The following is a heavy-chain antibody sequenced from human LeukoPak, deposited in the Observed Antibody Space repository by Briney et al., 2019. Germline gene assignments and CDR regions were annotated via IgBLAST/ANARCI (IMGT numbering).Heavy chain of an antibody. CDR1: GGTFSSYA. J-gene: IGHJ5*02. CDR3: ARDARCSSTSCPKGWFDP. D-gene: IGHD2-2*01. CDR2: ISAYNGNT. V-gene: IGHV1-18*01. Sequence: ASVKVSCKASGGTFSSYAISWVRQAPGQGLEWMGWISAYNGNTNYAQKLQGRVTMTTDTSTSTAYMELRSLRSDDTAVYYCARDARCSSTSCPKGWFDPWGQGTLVTVSS.